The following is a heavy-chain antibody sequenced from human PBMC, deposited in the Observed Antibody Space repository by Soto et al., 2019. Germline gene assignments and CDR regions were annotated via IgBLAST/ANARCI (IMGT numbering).Heavy chain of an antibody. CDR3: VKGYGSGVAY. D-gene: IGHD3-10*01. J-gene: IGHJ4*02. V-gene: IGHV3-64D*06. CDR2: IGGNGGSK. Sequence: EVQLLGSGGGLVQPGGSLRVSCSASGFTLSSYTMHWVRQAPGKGLEYVSAIGGNGGSKYYADSVNGRFTISRDNSMNTVSLQMSSLRVEDTAVYYCVKGYGSGVAYWGQGTLVTVSS. CDR1: GFTLSSYT.